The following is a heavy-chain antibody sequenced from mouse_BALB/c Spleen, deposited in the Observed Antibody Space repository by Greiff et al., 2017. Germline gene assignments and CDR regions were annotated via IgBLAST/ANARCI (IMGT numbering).Heavy chain of an antibody. V-gene: IGHV1-14*01. J-gene: IGHJ3*01. CDR2: INPYNDGT. CDR1: GYTFTSYV. CDR3: ARAAYYGNYWFAY. Sequence: VQLKQSGPELVKPGASVKMSCKASGYTFTSYVMHWVKQKPGQGLEWIGYINPYNDGTKYNEKFKGKATLTSDKSSSTAYMELSSLTSEDSAVYYCARAAYYGNYWFAYWGQGTLVTVSA. D-gene: IGHD2-10*01.